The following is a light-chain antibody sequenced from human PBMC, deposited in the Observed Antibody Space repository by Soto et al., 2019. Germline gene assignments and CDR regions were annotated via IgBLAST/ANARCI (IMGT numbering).Light chain of an antibody. J-gene: IGKJ4*01. V-gene: IGKV3-20*01. CDR2: GAA. CDR1: QTLTSNY. Sequence: EIVLTQSPATLSLSPGERATLSCRASQTLTSNYLAWYQQKPGQAPRLPIHGAASRATGIPDRFSGSGSGTDFTRGISRLEPEDFAVYYCQQYSDSVLTFGGGTKVEIK. CDR3: QQYSDSVLT.